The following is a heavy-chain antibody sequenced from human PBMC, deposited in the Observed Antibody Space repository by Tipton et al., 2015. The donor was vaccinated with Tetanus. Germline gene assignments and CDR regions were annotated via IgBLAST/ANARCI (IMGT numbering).Heavy chain of an antibody. Sequence: TLSLTCTVSGGSISSYYWSWIRQPPAKGLEWIGYIYYSGSTNYNPSLKSRVTISVDTSKNQFSLKLSSVTAADTAVYYCARGGIAAAAGGLDYWGQGTLVTVSS. J-gene: IGHJ4*02. CDR3: ARGGIAAAAGGLDY. CDR1: GGSISSYY. CDR2: IYYSGST. D-gene: IGHD6-13*01. V-gene: IGHV4-59*01.